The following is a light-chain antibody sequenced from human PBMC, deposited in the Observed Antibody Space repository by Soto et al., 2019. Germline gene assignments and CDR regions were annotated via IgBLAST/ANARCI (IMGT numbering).Light chain of an antibody. Sequence: EIVLTQSPGTLSLSPGERATLSCRASQSVSSSYLAWYQQKPGQAPSLLIYGASSTATGIPDRFSGSGSGTDFTLTISRLEPEDSAVYYCQQYGRSPLTFGGGTKVEI. CDR3: QQYGRSPLT. J-gene: IGKJ4*01. V-gene: IGKV3-20*01. CDR1: QSVSSSY. CDR2: GAS.